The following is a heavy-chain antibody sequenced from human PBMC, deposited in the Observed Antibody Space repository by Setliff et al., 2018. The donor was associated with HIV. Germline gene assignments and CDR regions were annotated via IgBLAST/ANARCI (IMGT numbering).Heavy chain of an antibody. CDR3: LLPCTSGWHNWADP. V-gene: IGHV3-73*01. D-gene: IGHD6-19*01. J-gene: IGHJ5*02. Sequence: GGSLRLSCAASGFTFGGAEIHWVRQAAGKGLEWVGRIRSKADKYATDYGASAKGRFIISRDDSKKTAYLQMNTLRAEDTAMYYCLLPCTSGWHNWADPWGQGTLVTVSS. CDR1: GFTFGGAE. CDR2: IRSKADKYAT.